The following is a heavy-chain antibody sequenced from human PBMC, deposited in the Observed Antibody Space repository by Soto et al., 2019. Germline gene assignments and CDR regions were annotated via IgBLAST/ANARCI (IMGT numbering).Heavy chain of an antibody. V-gene: IGHV3-30*18. D-gene: IGHD3-10*01. CDR3: AKATMSTYFGYFDS. J-gene: IGHJ4*02. CDR2: ISSDGSKN. CDR1: GFTFSDYG. Sequence: GGSLRLSCTASGFTFSDYGMHWVRQTPGKGLEWVAVISSDGSKNYYVDSVKGRVTIPRDNSKNTLSLQMNSLRAEDTAVYYCAKATMSTYFGYFDSWGQGSLVTVSS.